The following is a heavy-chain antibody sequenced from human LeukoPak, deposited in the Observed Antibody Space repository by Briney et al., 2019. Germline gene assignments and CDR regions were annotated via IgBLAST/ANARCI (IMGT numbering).Heavy chain of an antibody. D-gene: IGHD1-26*01. CDR2: IKPDGSLI. Sequence: GGSLRLSCAASGFTFRSYWMTWVRQGPGKGLEWVANIKPDGSLIYYVDSVKGRFTISRDNAKNSLYLQMNSLRAEDTAVYYCAKWELYSGFYYIDYWGQGTLATVPS. CDR1: GFTFRSYW. CDR3: AKWELYSGFYYIDY. J-gene: IGHJ4*02. V-gene: IGHV3-7*01.